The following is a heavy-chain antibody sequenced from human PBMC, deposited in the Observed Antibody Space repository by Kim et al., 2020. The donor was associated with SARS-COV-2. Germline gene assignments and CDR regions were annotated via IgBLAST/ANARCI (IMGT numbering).Heavy chain of an antibody. CDR2: TNHSGRT. J-gene: IGHJ6*02. Sequence: TNHSGRTNYHPSLKSRVTISVDTSKNQFSLKLSSVTAADTAVYYCARGVEIAAAGLLIPYYYYGMDVWGQGTTVTVSS. D-gene: IGHD6-13*01. CDR3: ARGVEIAAAGLLIPYYYYGMDV. V-gene: IGHV4-34*01.